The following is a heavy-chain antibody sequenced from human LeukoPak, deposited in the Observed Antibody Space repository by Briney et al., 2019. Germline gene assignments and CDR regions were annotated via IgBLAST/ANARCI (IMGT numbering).Heavy chain of an antibody. Sequence: ASVKVSCKASGYTFTSYGISWVRQAPGQGLEWMGWISAYNGNTNYAQKLQGRVTMTTDTSTSTAYMELRSLRSDDTAVYYCARRYCSSTSCYPDYYYYGMDVWAKGPRSPSP. CDR3: ARRYCSSTSCYPDYYYYGMDV. J-gene: IGHJ6*02. D-gene: IGHD2-2*01. CDR1: GYTFTSYG. CDR2: ISAYNGNT. V-gene: IGHV1-18*01.